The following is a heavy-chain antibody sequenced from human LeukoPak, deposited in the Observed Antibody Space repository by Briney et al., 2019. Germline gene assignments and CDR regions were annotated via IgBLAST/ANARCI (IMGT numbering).Heavy chain of an antibody. CDR1: GFTFSSYD. D-gene: IGHD3-10*01. J-gene: IGHJ4*02. Sequence: GGSLRLSCAASGFTFSSYDIHWVRQAPGKGLEWVALISSDGNTKHYSDSVKGRFTISRDNSKNTLYLQMNSLRAEDTAAYYCSRGGFRVAKGTDYWGQGTLVTVSS. CDR3: SRGGFRVAKGTDY. V-gene: IGHV3-30-3*01. CDR2: ISSDGNTK.